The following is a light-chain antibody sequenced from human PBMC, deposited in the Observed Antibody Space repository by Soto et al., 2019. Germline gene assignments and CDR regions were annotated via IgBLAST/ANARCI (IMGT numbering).Light chain of an antibody. CDR1: QGISTY. V-gene: IGKV1-27*01. J-gene: IGKJ1*01. CDR3: QKYHSARWT. Sequence: DIQMTQSPSSLSASVGDRVTITCRASQGISTYLAWYQQKPGKVPKLLIYAASTLQSGVPSRFTGSGSGTDFTLTISSLQPEDVATYYCQKYHSARWTFGKGTKVEIK. CDR2: AAS.